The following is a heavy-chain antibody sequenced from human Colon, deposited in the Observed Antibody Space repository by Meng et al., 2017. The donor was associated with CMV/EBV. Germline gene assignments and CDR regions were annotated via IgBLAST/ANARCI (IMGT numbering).Heavy chain of an antibody. CDR3: ARAHNDYWTGYLDGFDI. CDR1: GYTLTSYD. V-gene: IGHV1-2*02. CDR2: VNPKNGGI. Sequence: ASVKVSCKASGYTLTSYDINWVRQATGQGLEWMGWVNPKNGGIQYAQRFRGRVTMTRDTSTSTAFMELSSLRSDDTAVYYCARAHNDYWTGYLDGFDIWGQGTRVTVSS. D-gene: IGHD3/OR15-3a*01. J-gene: IGHJ3*02.